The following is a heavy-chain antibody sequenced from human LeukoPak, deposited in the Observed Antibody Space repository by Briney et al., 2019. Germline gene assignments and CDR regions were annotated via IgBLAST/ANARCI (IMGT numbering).Heavy chain of an antibody. V-gene: IGHV3-23*01. CDR2: ISGSGGYT. Sequence: PGGSLRLSCAASGFTFSSYDMIWVRQAPGKGLEWVSSISGSGGYTYYADSVKGRFTISRDNSKNTLYLQMNSLRAEDTAVYYCAGNYGPYYFDYWGQGTLVTVSS. D-gene: IGHD3-10*01. J-gene: IGHJ4*02. CDR1: GFTFSSYD. CDR3: AGNYGPYYFDY.